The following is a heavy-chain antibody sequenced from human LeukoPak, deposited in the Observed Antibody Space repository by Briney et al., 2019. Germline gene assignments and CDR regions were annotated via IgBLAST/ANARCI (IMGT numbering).Heavy chain of an antibody. V-gene: IGHV4-38-2*02. CDR1: GYSIINGYY. CDR2: IYTSGST. J-gene: IGHJ6*03. Sequence: SETLSLTCTVSGYSIINGYYWGWIRQPPGKGLEWIGRIYTSGSTNYNPSLKSRVTISVDTSKNQFSLKLSSVTAADTAVYYCAAFIAAAGTVENYYYYYMDVWGKGTTVTVSS. CDR3: AAFIAAAGTVENYYYYYMDV. D-gene: IGHD6-13*01.